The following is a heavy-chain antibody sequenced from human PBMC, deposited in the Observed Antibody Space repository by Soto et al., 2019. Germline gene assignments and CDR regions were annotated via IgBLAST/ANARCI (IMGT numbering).Heavy chain of an antibody. CDR3: ARSIVVVTAADY. D-gene: IGHD2-21*02. Sequence: GASVKVSCKASGYSFTSYAMHWVRQAPGQRLEWMGWINAGNGNTKYSQKFQGRVTITRDTSASTAYMELSSLRSEDTAVYYCARSIVVVTAADYWGQGTLVTSPQ. V-gene: IGHV1-3*01. J-gene: IGHJ4*02. CDR2: INAGNGNT. CDR1: GYSFTSYA.